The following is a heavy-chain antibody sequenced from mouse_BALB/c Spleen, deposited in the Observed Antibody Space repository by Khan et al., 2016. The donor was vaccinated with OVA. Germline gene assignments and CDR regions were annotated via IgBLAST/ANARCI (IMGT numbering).Heavy chain of an antibody. J-gene: IGHJ4*01. CDR3: ARQPYYHYYIMDY. Sequence: QVQLKESGPGLVAPSQSLSITCTISGFSLTNYGVHWVRQPPGKGLEWLVVIWSDGSTTYDSALKSRLTICKDNSKSQVFLEMDSLQTDDTAMYYCARQPYYHYYIMDYWGQGTSVTVSS. CDR2: IWSDGST. D-gene: IGHD2-10*01. V-gene: IGHV2-6-1*01. CDR1: GFSLTNYG.